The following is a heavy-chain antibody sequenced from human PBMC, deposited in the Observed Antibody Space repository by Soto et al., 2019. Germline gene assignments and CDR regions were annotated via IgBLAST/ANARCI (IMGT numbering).Heavy chain of an antibody. D-gene: IGHD3-22*01. V-gene: IGHV3-30*03. CDR2: ISNDGSEK. CDR3: ARVDGSGEGYFDY. J-gene: IGHJ4*02. Sequence: GGSLRLSCAASGFTFRTYGMHWVRQAPGKGLEWVAVISNDGSEKYFADSVKGRFTISRDNSKNTLYLQMNSLRAEDTAVYYCARVDGSGEGYFDYWGQGTLVTVSS. CDR1: GFTFRTYG.